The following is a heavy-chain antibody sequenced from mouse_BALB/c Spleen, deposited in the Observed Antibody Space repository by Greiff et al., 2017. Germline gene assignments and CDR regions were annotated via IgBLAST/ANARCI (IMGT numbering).Heavy chain of an antibody. CDR1: GFTFSSYA. Sequence: EVKVEESGGGLVKPGGSLKLSCAASGFTFSSYAMSWVRQTPEKRLEWVASISSGGSTYYPDSVKGRFTISRDNARNILYLQMSSLRSEDTAMYYCARGEVYYRYDGAWFAYWGQGTLVTVSA. D-gene: IGHD2-14*01. V-gene: IGHV5-6-5*01. CDR2: ISSGGST. J-gene: IGHJ3*01. CDR3: ARGEVYYRYDGAWFAY.